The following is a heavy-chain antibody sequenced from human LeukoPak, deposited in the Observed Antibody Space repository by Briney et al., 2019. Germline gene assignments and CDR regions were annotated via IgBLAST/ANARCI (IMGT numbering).Heavy chain of an antibody. CDR2: ISGSGGSA. Sequence: GGSLRLSCAASGFTFSSYAMSWVRQAPGKGLEWVSAISGSGGSAYYADSVKGRFTISRDNSKNTLYLQMNSLRAEDTAVYYCAKGTYSSSWYNEFDYWGQGTLVTVSS. V-gene: IGHV3-23*01. CDR3: AKGTYSSSWYNEFDY. CDR1: GFTFSSYA. J-gene: IGHJ4*02. D-gene: IGHD6-13*01.